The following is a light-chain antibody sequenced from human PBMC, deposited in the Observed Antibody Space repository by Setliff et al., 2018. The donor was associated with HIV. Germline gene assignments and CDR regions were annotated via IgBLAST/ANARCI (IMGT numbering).Light chain of an antibody. CDR1: SSDVGAYKY. CDR2: EVN. V-gene: IGLV2-14*03. CDR3: NSFTRTNTLI. Sequence: QSALTQPDTVSASPGQSITISCTGPSSDVGAYKYVSWYQQHPGKAPKLLIYEVNNRPSGVSSRFSGSKSGNTASLTISGLQPEDEADYYCNSFTRTNTLIFGGGTKVTVL. J-gene: IGLJ2*01.